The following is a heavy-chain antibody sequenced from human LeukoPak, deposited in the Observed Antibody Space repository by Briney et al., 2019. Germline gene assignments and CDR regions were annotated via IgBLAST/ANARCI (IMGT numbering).Heavy chain of an antibody. CDR2: ISGGGISV. CDR3: AKDGRFGEWLFHAW. CDR1: GFTFSNYA. D-gene: IGHD3-3*01. J-gene: IGHJ4*02. Sequence: GGSLRLSCAASGFTFSNYAMSWVRQAPGKGLEWVADISGGGISVDYADSVKGRFAISRDKSKSTLYLQMNSLRAEDTAIYYCAKDGRFGEWLFHAWWGQGTLVTVSS. V-gene: IGHV3-23*01.